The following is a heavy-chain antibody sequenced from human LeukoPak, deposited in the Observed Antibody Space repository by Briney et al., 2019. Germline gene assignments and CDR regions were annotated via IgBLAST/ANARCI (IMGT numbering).Heavy chain of an antibody. V-gene: IGHV1-69*05. CDR2: IIPIFGTA. CDR1: GGTFSSYA. Sequence: GASVKVSCKASGGTFSSYAISWVRQAPGQGLEWMGRIIPIFGTANYAQKFQGRVTITTDESTSSAYMKLSSLRSEDTAVYYCARGIDYFNDAFDIWGQGTMVTVSS. D-gene: IGHD5-12*01. J-gene: IGHJ3*02. CDR3: ARGIDYFNDAFDI.